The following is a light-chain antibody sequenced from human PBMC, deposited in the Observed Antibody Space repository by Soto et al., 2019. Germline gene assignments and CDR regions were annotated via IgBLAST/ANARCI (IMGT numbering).Light chain of an antibody. CDR1: SSDVGGYNY. CDR3: CSYAGSYTLYV. CDR2: DVS. V-gene: IGLV2-11*01. Sequence: QSALTQPRSVSGSPGQSVTISCTGTSSDVGGYNYVSWYQQHPGKAPKLKIYDVSKWPSGVPDRFSGSKSGNTASLTISGLQAEDEADYYCCSYAGSYTLYVFGTGTKLTVL. J-gene: IGLJ1*01.